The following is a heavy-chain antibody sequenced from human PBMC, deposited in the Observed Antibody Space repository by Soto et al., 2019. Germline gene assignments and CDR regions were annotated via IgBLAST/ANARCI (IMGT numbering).Heavy chain of an antibody. D-gene: IGHD2-2*01. CDR3: ARGEVVPAANNYGMDV. Sequence: SVKVSCKSSGCTFSSYAISWVRQAPGQGLEWMGGIIPIFGTANYAQKFQGRVTITADESTSTAYMELSSLRSEDTAVYYCARGEVVPAANNYGMDVWGQGTTVTVSS. CDR1: GCTFSSYA. V-gene: IGHV1-69*13. J-gene: IGHJ6*02. CDR2: IIPIFGTA.